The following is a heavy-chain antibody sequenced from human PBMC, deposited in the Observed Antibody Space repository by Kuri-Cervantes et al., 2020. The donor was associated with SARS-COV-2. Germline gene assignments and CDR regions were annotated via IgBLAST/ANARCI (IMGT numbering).Heavy chain of an antibody. V-gene: IGHV3-30-3*01. D-gene: IGHD6-19*01. CDR1: GFTFSSYA. Sequence: GESLKISCAASGFTFSSYAMHWVRQAPGKGLEWVAVISYDGSNKYYADSVKGRFTISRDNSKNTLYLQMNSLRAEDTAVYYCARGVGAAVAGTLITIYYYYGMDVWGQGTTVTVSS. CDR2: ISYDGSNK. CDR3: ARGVGAAVAGTLITIYYYYGMDV. J-gene: IGHJ6*02.